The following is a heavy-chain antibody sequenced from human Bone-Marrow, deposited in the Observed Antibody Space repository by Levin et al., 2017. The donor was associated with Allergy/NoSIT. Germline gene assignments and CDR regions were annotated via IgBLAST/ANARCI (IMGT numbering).Heavy chain of an antibody. D-gene: IGHD1-14*01. CDR2: IYSAGES. CDR3: ARNVPVTDLGY. Sequence: ETLSLTCAASGVTVSNNYMAWVRQAPGRGLEWVSLIYSAGESRYADSVRGRFTISRDSATNTVYLEMKSLRAEDTAIYYCARNVPVTDLGYWGRGTLVTVSS. CDR1: GVTVSNNY. J-gene: IGHJ4*02. V-gene: IGHV3-53*01.